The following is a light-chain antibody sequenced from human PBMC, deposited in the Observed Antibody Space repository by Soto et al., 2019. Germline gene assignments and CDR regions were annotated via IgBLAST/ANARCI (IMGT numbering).Light chain of an antibody. CDR1: QSVSNF. Sequence: DIQMTQSPSSLSVSLGDRVTITCRASQSVSNFLNWVQHKPGNAPKVLISAASTLQSGVPPRFSGSESGTDFHLTIISLQPEDYASYYCQQYYNSVLAFGGGTKVEIK. J-gene: IGKJ4*02. V-gene: IGKV1-39*01. CDR2: AAS. CDR3: QQYYNSVLA.